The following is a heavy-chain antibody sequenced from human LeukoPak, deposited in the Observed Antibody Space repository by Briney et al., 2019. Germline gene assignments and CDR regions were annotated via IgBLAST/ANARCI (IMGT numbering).Heavy chain of an antibody. J-gene: IGHJ4*02. CDR2: ISYDGSNK. CDR3: AKPAGYCSGGSCYFFDY. Sequence: GGSLRLSCAASGFTFSSYGMHWVRQAPGKGLEWVALISYDGSNKYYADSVKGRFTISRDNSKNTLYLQMNSLRAEDTAVYYCAKPAGYCSGGSCYFFDYWGQGTLVTVSS. D-gene: IGHD2-15*01. V-gene: IGHV3-30*18. CDR1: GFTFSSYG.